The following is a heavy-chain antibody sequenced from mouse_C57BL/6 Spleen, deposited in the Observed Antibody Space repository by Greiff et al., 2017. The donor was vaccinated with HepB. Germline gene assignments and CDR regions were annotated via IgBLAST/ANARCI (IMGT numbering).Heavy chain of an antibody. CDR1: GYSFTGYF. J-gene: IGHJ4*01. CDR3: ARSDDYLYYYAMDY. Sequence: EVMLVESGPELVKPGDSVKISCKASGYSFTGYFMNWVMQSHGKSLEWIGRINPYNGDTFYNQKFKGKATLTVDKSSSTAHMELRSLTSEDSAVYYCARSDDYLYYYAMDYWGQGTSVTVSS. CDR2: INPYNGDT. D-gene: IGHD2-4*01. V-gene: IGHV1-20*01.